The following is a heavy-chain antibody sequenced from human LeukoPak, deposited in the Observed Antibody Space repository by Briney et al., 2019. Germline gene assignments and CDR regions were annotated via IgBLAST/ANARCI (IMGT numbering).Heavy chain of an antibody. J-gene: IGHJ6*02. CDR2: INAGNGNT. V-gene: IGHV1-3*01. CDR3: AREHGVYYYYGMDV. Sequence: GASVKVSCKASGYTFTSYAMHWVRQAPGQRLEWMGWINAGNGNTKYSQKFQGRVTITRDTSASTAYMELSSLRSEDTAVYYCAREHGVYYYYGMDVWGQGTTVTVSS. CDR1: GYTFTSYA. D-gene: IGHD4-17*01.